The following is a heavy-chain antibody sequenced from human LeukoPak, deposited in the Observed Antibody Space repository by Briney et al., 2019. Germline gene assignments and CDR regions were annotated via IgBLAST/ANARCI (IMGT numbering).Heavy chain of an antibody. CDR1: GFTFTNHW. CDR2: IQERGSEK. V-gene: IGHV3-7*03. J-gene: IGHJ4*02. D-gene: IGHD1-26*01. CDR3: ARHYGSGSYYPSY. Sequence: GGSLRLSCEASGFTFTNHWMSWVRQAPGKGLEWVANIQERGSEKKYVDSVKGRFTISRDNAKNSLFLQMNSLRAEDTAVYYCARHYGSGSYYPSYWGQGTLVTVSS.